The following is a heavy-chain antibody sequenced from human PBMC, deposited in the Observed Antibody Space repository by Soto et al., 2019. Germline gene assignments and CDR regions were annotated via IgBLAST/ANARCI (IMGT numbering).Heavy chain of an antibody. CDR2: ISYDGSNK. J-gene: IGHJ3*02. Sequence: QVQLVESGGGVVQPGRSLRLSCAASGFTFSSYAMHWVRQAPGKGLEWMAVISYDGSNKYYADSVKGRFTISRDNSKNTLYLQMNSLRAEDTAVYYCARDRSITIFGVVISGKDAFISGAKGQWSPSLQ. CDR1: GFTFSSYA. D-gene: IGHD3-3*01. CDR3: ARDRSITIFGVVISGKDAFIS. V-gene: IGHV3-30-3*01.